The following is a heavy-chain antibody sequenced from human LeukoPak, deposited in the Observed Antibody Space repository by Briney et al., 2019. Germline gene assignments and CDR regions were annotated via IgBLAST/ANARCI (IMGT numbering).Heavy chain of an antibody. Sequence: SQTLSLTCTVSGGSISSGGYYWSWLRQHPGKGLEWIGYIYYSGSTYYNPSLKSRVTISVDTSKNQFSLKLSSVTAADTAVYYCAKAVGVPVAFDIWGQGTMVTVSS. CDR3: AKAVGVPVAFDI. CDR2: IYYSGST. CDR1: GGSISSGGYY. D-gene: IGHD2-8*01. V-gene: IGHV4-31*03. J-gene: IGHJ3*02.